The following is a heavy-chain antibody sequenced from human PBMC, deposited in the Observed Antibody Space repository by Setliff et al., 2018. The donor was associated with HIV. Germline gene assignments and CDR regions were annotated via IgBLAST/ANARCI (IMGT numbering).Heavy chain of an antibody. CDR2: INPSGGST. V-gene: IGHV1-46*01. CDR3: ARAEIGIAVAGAYYGMDV. D-gene: IGHD6-19*01. CDR1: GYTFTSYY. Sequence: ASVKVSCKASGYTFTSYYMHWVRQAPGQGLEWMGIINPSGGSTSYAQKFQGRVTMTRDTSTSTVYMGLSSLRSEDTAVYYCARAEIGIAVAGAYYGMDVWGQGTTVTVS. J-gene: IGHJ6*02.